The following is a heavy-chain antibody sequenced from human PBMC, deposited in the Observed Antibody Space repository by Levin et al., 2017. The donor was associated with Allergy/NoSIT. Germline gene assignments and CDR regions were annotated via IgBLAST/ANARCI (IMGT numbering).Heavy chain of an antibody. CDR3: AREVVVVPAATDID. CDR1: GFTFSSYA. Sequence: GESLKISCAASGFTFSSYAMHWVRQAPGKGLEWVAVISYDGSNKYYADSVKGRFTISRDNSKNTLYLQMNSLRAEDTAVYYCAREVVVVPAATDIDWGQGTLVTVSS. J-gene: IGHJ4*02. D-gene: IGHD2-2*01. V-gene: IGHV3-30-3*01. CDR2: ISYDGSNK.